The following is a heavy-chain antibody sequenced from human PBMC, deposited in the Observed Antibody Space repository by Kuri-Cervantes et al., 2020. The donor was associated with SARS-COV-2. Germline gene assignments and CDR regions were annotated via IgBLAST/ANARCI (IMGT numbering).Heavy chain of an antibody. D-gene: IGHD2-2*01. CDR1: GFTVSSNH. Sequence: GGSLRLSCAASGFTVSSNHTSWVRQAPGKGLEWVSIIYNDGTTYYADSVKGRFTISRDNSKNMVYLQVNSLGAEDTAVYYCAKTTPGSTSRIFYGMEVWGQGTTVTVSS. CDR3: AKTTPGSTSRIFYGMEV. CDR2: IYNDGTT. J-gene: IGHJ6*02. V-gene: IGHV3-53*01.